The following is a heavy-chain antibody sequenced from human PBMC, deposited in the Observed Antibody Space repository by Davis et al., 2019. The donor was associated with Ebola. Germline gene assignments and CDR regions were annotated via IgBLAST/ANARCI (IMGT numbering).Heavy chain of an antibody. V-gene: IGHV1-69*13. CDR2: IIPIFGTA. CDR1: GGTFSSYA. D-gene: IGHD6-6*01. Sequence: SVKVSCKASGGTFSSYAISWVRQAPGQGLEWMGGIIPIFGTANYAQKFQGRVTITADESTSTAYMELSSLRSEDTAVYYCASLQLEEGEPAYGMDVWGQGTTVTVSS. J-gene: IGHJ6*02. CDR3: ASLQLEEGEPAYGMDV.